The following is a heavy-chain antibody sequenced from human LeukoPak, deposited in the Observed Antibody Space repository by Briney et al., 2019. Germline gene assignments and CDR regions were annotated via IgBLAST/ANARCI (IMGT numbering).Heavy chain of an antibody. D-gene: IGHD3-10*01. CDR1: GFTFSTYG. J-gene: IGHJ4*01. V-gene: IGHV3-23*01. Sequence: PGGSLRPSCAASGFTFSTYGMGWVRQAPGKGLEWVSSISYSDDSTYYADSVKGRFTISRDNSKNTLSLQMNSQRAEDTAVYYCVKHSLYYYGSGTYFDYWGQGTLVTVSS. CDR3: VKHSLYYYGSGTYFDY. CDR2: ISYSDDST.